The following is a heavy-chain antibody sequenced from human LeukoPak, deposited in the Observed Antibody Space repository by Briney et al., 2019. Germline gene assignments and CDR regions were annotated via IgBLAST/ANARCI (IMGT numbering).Heavy chain of an antibody. J-gene: IGHJ5*01. D-gene: IGHD4-17*01. CDR3: ARLYGDDS. Sequence: PGGSLRLSCAASGFTFSSYAMHWVRQAPGKGLEWVAVISYDGSNKYYADSVKGRFTISRDNSKNTLYLQMNSLRAEDTAVYYCARLYGDDSWGQGTLVTVSS. CDR1: GFTFSSYA. CDR2: ISYDGSNK. V-gene: IGHV3-30-3*01.